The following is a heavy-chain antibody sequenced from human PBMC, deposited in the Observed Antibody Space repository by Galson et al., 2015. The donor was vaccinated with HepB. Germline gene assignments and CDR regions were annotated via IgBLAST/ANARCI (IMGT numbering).Heavy chain of an antibody. J-gene: IGHJ4*02. CDR3: AREGQIEYSSSSPLGY. CDR2: IIPTFGTA. D-gene: IGHD6-6*01. Sequence: SVKVSCKASGGTFSKYAISWVRQAPGQGLEWMGGIIPTFGTANYAQKFQGRVTITADESTSTAYMELSSLRSEDTAVYYCAREGQIEYSSSSPLGYWGQGTLVTVSS. CDR1: GGTFSKYA. V-gene: IGHV1-69*13.